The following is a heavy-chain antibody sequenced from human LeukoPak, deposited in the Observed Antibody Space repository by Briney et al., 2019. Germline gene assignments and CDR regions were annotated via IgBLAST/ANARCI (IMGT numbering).Heavy chain of an antibody. D-gene: IGHD3-22*01. V-gene: IGHV1-3*04. CDR3: ARAYYFDSSGYYQPFDD. CDR1: GYTFTSYA. Sequence: GASVKVSCKASGYTFTSYAMHWVRQAPGQGLEWMGWINTGNGNTKYSQEFQGRVTITRDTSASTAYMELRSLRSDDTAVYYCARAYYFDSSGYYQPFDDWGQGTLVTVSS. J-gene: IGHJ4*02. CDR2: INTGNGNT.